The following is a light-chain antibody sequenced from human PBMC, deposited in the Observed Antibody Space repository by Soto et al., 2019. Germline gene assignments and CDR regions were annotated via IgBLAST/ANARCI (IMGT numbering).Light chain of an antibody. J-gene: IGKJ5*01. Sequence: DIQMTQSPSSLSASVGDRVTITCQASQDISNYLNWYQQKPGKAPKLLIFDASNLETGVPSRFSGSGSGTHFTLTISSLQPEDFATYYCQQANTFPLTFGQGTRLDIK. CDR1: QDISNY. CDR3: QQANTFPLT. CDR2: DAS. V-gene: IGKV1-33*01.